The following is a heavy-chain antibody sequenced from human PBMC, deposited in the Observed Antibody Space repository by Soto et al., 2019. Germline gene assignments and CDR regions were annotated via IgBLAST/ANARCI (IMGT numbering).Heavy chain of an antibody. CDR1: GFTLSSYW. J-gene: IGHJ6*02. CDR3: VRDGRNYYGMDV. CDR2: ISSDGTTT. Sequence: PGGSLRLSCEASGFTLSSYWMQWVRQAPGKGLVWVSSISSDGTTTYYADSVKGRFTVSRDNAKNTLSLQMNSLRAEDTAVYYCVRDGRNYYGMDVWGQGTTVTVSS. V-gene: IGHV3-74*01.